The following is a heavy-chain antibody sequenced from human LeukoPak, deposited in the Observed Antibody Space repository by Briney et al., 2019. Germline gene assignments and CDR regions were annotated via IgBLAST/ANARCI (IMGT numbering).Heavy chain of an antibody. CDR3: AKDPESVHSGSYGY. CDR1: GFTFSSYW. V-gene: IGHV3-23*01. D-gene: IGHD1-26*01. CDR2: ISGIGGST. J-gene: IGHJ4*02. Sequence: GGSLRLSCVASGFTFSSYWMSWVRQAPGKGLEWVSAISGIGGSTYYADSVKGRFTISRDNSKNTLYLQMNSLRAEDTAVYYCAKDPESVHSGSYGYWGQGTLVTVSS.